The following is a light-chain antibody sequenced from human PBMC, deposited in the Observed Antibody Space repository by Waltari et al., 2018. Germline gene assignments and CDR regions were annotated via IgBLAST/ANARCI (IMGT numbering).Light chain of an antibody. Sequence: EIVLTQFPASLSVSPGERATLSCRASQSVSINLAWYQQKPGQSPRLLSSRGSSRATGGPARFSGGGSETDCSLTISSLQSEDFAVYYCQQYETWPLNTFGQGTILEIK. CDR3: QQYETWPLNT. CDR1: QSVSIN. J-gene: IGKJ2*01. V-gene: IGKV3-15*01. CDR2: RGS.